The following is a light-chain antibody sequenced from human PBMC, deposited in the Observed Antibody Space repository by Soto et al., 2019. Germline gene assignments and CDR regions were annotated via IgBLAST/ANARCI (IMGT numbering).Light chain of an antibody. CDR3: QQYQNSPRT. CDR2: DTS. J-gene: IGKJ1*01. V-gene: IGKV3-20*01. CDR1: QSVGGSS. Sequence: ETVLTQSPGTLSLSPGERATVSCRASQSVGGSSLAWYQQRPGQAPRLLIYDTSKRATGISDRFSGSGSGTDFTLTISRLEPEDFAVYYCQQYQNSPRTFGKGTKVDIK.